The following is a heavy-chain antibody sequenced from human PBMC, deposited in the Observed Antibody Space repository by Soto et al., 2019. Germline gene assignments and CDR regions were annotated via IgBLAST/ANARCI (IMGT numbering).Heavy chain of an antibody. CDR2: IDPSDSYT. V-gene: IGHV5-10-1*01. CDR3: ARQVSGDYVYFDY. J-gene: IGHJ4*02. Sequence: GESLKISCKGSGYSFTSYWISWVRQMPGKGLEWMGRIDPSDSYTNYSPSFQGHVTISADKSISTAYLQWSSLKASDTAMYYCARQVSGDYVYFDYWGQGTLVTVSS. D-gene: IGHD4-17*01. CDR1: GYSFTSYW.